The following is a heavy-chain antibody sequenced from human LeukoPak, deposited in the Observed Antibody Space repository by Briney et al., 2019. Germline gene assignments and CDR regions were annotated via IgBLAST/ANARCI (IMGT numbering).Heavy chain of an antibody. J-gene: IGHJ5*02. Sequence: GASVKVSCKASGGTFSSYAISWVRQAPGQGLEWMGRIIPILGIANYAQKFQGRVTITADKSTSTAYMELSSLRSEDTAVYYCAIETPAHGSGSYFVHNWFDPWGQGTLVTVSS. CDR3: AIETPAHGSGSYFVHNWFDP. V-gene: IGHV1-69*04. CDR1: GGTFSSYA. D-gene: IGHD3-10*01. CDR2: IIPILGIA.